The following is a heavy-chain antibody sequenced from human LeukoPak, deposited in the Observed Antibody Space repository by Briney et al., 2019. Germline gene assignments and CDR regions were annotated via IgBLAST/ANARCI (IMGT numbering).Heavy chain of an antibody. J-gene: IGHJ2*01. Sequence: SETLSLTCTVSGGSISSYYWSWIRQPAGKGLEWIGRIYTSGSTNYNPSLKSRVTMSVDTSKNQFSLKLSSVTAADTAVYYCARESASIAAVGPIYWYFDLWGRGTPVTVSS. D-gene: IGHD6-13*01. CDR3: ARESASIAAVGPIYWYFDL. CDR2: IYTSGST. CDR1: GGSISSYY. V-gene: IGHV4-4*07.